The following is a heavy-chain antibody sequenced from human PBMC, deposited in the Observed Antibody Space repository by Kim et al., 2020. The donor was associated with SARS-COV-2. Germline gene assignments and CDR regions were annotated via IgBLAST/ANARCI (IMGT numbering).Heavy chain of an antibody. V-gene: IGHV3-21*01. D-gene: IGHD6-19*01. CDR1: GFTFSSYS. CDR2: ISSSSSYI. J-gene: IGHJ6*02. Sequence: GGSLRLSCAASGFTFSSYSMNWVRQAPGKGLEWVSSISSSSSYIYYAESVKGRFTISRDNAKNSLYLQMNSLRAEDTAVYYCARGGYSSGWTGDYYYYGMDVWGQGTPVTVSS. CDR3: ARGGYSSGWTGDYYYYGMDV.